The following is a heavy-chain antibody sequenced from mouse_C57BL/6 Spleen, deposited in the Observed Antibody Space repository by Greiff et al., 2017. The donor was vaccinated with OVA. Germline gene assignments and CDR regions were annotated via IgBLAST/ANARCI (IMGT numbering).Heavy chain of an antibody. J-gene: IGHJ2*01. CDR2: IYPSDSET. Sequence: QVQLQQPGAELVRPGSSVKLSCKASGYTFTSYWMDWVKQRPGQGLEWIGNIYPSDSETHYNQKFKDKATLTVDKSSSTAYMQLSSLTSEDSAVYYCAREDLLSYWGQGTTLTVSS. V-gene: IGHV1-61*01. D-gene: IGHD1-1*01. CDR1: GYTFTSYW. CDR3: AREDLLSY.